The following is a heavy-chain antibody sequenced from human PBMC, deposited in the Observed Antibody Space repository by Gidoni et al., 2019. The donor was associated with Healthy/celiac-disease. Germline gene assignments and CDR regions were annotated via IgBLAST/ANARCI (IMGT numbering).Heavy chain of an antibody. Sequence: QPQLQESGPGLAKPSETLSLTCTAPAGSISSSSYYWRWIRPPPRKGLEWIGSIYFSGRTYYNASIKSRVTISVDTSKNQFALKLSYGTAADTAVYYCARHGEPTPHYYYYYGMDVWGQGTTVTVSS. CDR1: AGSISSSSYY. CDR3: ARHGEPTPHYYYYYGMDV. CDR2: IYFSGRT. V-gene: IGHV4-39*01. J-gene: IGHJ6*02. D-gene: IGHD7-27*01.